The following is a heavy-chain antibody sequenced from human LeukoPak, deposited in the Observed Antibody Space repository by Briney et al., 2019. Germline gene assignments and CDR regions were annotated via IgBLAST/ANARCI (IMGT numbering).Heavy chain of an antibody. CDR1: GFTVTSNS. J-gene: IGHJ4*02. D-gene: IGHD1-26*01. V-gene: IGHV3-53*01. CDR2: IYSRGST. Sequence: PGGSLRLSCAASGFTVTSNSMSWVREAPGEGREWVSVIYSRGSTHFADSVKGRFSISRDNSKNTLYLLMSSLRLEDTAVYYCARESYGGAWGQGTLVTVSS. CDR3: ARESYGGA.